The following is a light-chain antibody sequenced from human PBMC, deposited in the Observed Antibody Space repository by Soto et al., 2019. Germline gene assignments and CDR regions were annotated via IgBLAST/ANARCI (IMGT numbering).Light chain of an antibody. CDR2: NEV. J-gene: IGLJ2*01. CDR1: NIGSKS. V-gene: IGLV3-21*04. Sequence: SSVLTQPPSVSVAPGKTASITCGGNNIGSKSVHWYQQKSGQAPVLVIYNEVDRPSGIPERFSGSNYGNTATLTISSVEAGDEAAYYCHVWDSDRDHPVFGGGTKLTVL. CDR3: HVWDSDRDHPV.